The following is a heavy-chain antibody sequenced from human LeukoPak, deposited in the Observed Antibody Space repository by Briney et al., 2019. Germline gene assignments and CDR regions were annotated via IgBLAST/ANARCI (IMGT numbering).Heavy chain of an antibody. CDR1: GFTFSSYG. V-gene: IGHV3-30*03. D-gene: IGHD2-2*01. CDR2: ISYDGSNK. J-gene: IGHJ2*01. CDR3: ATSSTSPGWYFDL. Sequence: GGSLRLSCAASGFTFSSYGMQWVRQAPGKGLEWVAVISYDGSNKYYADPVKGRFTISRDNSKSRVYLQMNSLRAEDTAVYYCATSSTSPGWYFDLWGRGTLVTVSS.